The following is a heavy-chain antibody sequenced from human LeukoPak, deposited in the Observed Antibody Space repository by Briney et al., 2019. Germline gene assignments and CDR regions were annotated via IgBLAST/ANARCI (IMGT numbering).Heavy chain of an antibody. J-gene: IGHJ4*02. CDR3: AKGYRITIVRGTRFDY. CDR1: GGSISSGGYY. CDR2: ISYSGST. V-gene: IGHV4-31*03. Sequence: SETLSLTCTVSGGSISSGGYYWSWIRQHPGKGLGWIGYISYSGSTYYNPSLKSRVTISVDKSKNQFSLKLSSVTAADTAVYYCAKGYRITIVRGTRFDYWGQGTLVTVSS. D-gene: IGHD3-10*01.